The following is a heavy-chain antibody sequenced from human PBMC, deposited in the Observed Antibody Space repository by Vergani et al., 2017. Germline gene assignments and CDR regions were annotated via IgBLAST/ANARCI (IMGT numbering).Heavy chain of an antibody. CDR3: AREKAVADDYYYYGMDV. CDR1: GGSISSYY. D-gene: IGHD6-19*01. CDR2: IYYSGST. Sequence: QVQLQESGPGLVKPSETLSLTCTVSGGSISSYYWSWIRQPPGKGLEWIGYIYYSGSTHYNPSLKSRVTISVDTSKNQFPLKLSSVTAADTAVYYCAREKAVADDYYYYGMDVWGQGTSVTVSS. V-gene: IGHV4-59*01. J-gene: IGHJ6*02.